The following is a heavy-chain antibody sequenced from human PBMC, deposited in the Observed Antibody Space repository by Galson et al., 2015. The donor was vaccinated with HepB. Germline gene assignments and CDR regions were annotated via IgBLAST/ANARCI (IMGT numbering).Heavy chain of an antibody. J-gene: IGHJ4*02. D-gene: IGHD2/OR15-2a*01. CDR1: GFTFSTHD. Sequence: SLRLSCAASGFTFSTHDIHWVRQAPGKGLEWVAVFWNERDSEYYADSVKSRFTVSRDISKNTLYLEMNSLRAEDTAVYYCARDRDRTTFFFDHWGQGTLVTVSS. V-gene: IGHV3-33*01. CDR3: ARDRDRTTFFFDH. CDR2: FWNERDSE.